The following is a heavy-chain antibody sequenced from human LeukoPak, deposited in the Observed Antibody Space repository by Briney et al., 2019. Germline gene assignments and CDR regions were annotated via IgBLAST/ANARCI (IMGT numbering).Heavy chain of an antibody. D-gene: IGHD2-2*03. J-gene: IGHJ4*02. CDR2: IYPDESNI. CDR1: GYSFPTYW. Sequence: GESLQISCNGSGYSFPTYWIAWVRQMPGKGLEWMGIIYPDESNIRYSPSFQGQVTISADKSISTAYLQWSSLKASDTAMYYCARPPSRGYSSSFEYWGQGTLVTVSS. V-gene: IGHV5-51*01. CDR3: ARPPSRGYSSSFEY.